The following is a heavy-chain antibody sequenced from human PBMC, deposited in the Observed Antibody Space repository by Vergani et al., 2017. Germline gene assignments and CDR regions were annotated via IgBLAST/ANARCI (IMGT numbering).Heavy chain of an antibody. CDR3: TRHVPCGDGACLHFDH. Sequence: VQLVESGGGVVQPGRSLRLSCAASGFRFSSYGMNWVRQAPGKGLEWVAFIRNKAYGGTTEYAASVKGRFTISRDDSKSIAYLQMNSLKTEDTAVYYCTRHVPCGDGACLHFDHWGQGTQVTVSS. J-gene: IGHJ4*02. V-gene: IGHV3-49*04. CDR2: IRNKAYGGTT. CDR1: GFRFSSYG. D-gene: IGHD2-21*01.